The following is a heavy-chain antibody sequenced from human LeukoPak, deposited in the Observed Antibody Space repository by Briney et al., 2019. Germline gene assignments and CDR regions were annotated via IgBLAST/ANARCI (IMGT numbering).Heavy chain of an antibody. CDR2: IRYDGSNK. J-gene: IGHJ4*02. CDR1: GFTFSSCG. Sequence: GGSLRLSCAASGFTFSSCGVHWVRQAPGKGLEWVAVIRYDGSNKYYADSVKGRFTISRDDSKNTLYLQMNSLRAEDTAVYYCARDKGYFDYWGQGNLVTVSS. V-gene: IGHV3-33*01. CDR3: ARDKGYFDY.